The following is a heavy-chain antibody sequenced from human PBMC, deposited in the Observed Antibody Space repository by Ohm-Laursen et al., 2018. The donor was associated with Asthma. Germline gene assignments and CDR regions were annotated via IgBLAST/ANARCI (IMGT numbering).Heavy chain of an antibody. CDR2: IHWDDTK. V-gene: IGHV2-5*02. J-gene: IGHJ4*02. CDR3: AHDSNWVIDY. Sequence: TQTLTLTCTFSGFSLRTKDVAVGWIRQPPGKALEWLALIHWDDTKRYSPSLNNRLTIIKDASKNQVVLIMTDMDPVDTGTYFCAHDSNWVIDYWGQGTLVTVSS. D-gene: IGHD7-27*01. CDR1: GFSLRTKDVA.